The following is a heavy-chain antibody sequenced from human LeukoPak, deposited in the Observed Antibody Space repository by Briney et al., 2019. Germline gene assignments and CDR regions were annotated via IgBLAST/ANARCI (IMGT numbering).Heavy chain of an antibody. CDR1: GDSVSSNSAA. J-gene: IGHJ4*02. Sequence: SQTLSLTCDISGDSVSSNSAAWNWIRQSPSRGLEWLGRTYYRPKWYNDYAVSLKSRMTINADTSKNQFSLQLNSVTPEDTAVYYCAKGRWALFDCWGQGTLVIVSS. CDR3: AKGRWALFDC. CDR2: TYYRPKWYN. V-gene: IGHV6-1*01. D-gene: IGHD3-10*01.